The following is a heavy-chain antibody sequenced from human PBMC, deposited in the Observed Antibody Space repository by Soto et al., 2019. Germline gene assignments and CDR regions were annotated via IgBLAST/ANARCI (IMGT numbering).Heavy chain of an antibody. CDR2: VYHTGGT. J-gene: IGHJ4*02. D-gene: IGHD3-16*01. CDR3: ARDYDYSGH. Sequence: SETLSLTCTVSGGSFKSGSYFWSWMRQPPGKGLEWVGCVYHTGGTSYNPSLKSRVTISADMSKNQFSLVLTSVTAADTAVYYGARDYDYSGHWGQRSQVTVS. V-gene: IGHV4-61*01. CDR1: GGSFKSGSYF.